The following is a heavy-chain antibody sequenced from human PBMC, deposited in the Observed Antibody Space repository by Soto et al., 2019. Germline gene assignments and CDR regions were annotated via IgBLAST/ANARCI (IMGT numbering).Heavy chain of an antibody. CDR3: ARDQDYYYMDV. CDR2: INAGNGNT. J-gene: IGHJ6*03. CDR1: GYTFTSYA. V-gene: IGHV1-3*01. Sequence: QVQLVQSGAEVKKPGASVKVSCKASGYTFTSYAMHWVRQAPGQRLEWMGWINAGNGNTKYSQKFQGRVTITRDTSASTAYMELSILRSEDKAVYYCARDQDYYYMDVWGKGTTVTVSS.